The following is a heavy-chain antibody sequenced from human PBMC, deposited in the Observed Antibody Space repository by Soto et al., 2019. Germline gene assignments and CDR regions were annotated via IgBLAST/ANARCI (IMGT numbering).Heavy chain of an antibody. J-gene: IGHJ6*02. CDR3: ARLDVETYYYYGMDV. Sequence: GESLKISCKGSGYSFTSYRISWVRQMPGKGLEWMGRIDPSDSYTNYSPSFQGHVTISADKPISTAYLQWSSLKASDTAMYYCARLDVETYYYYGMDVWGQGPTVTVSS. V-gene: IGHV5-10-1*01. CDR1: GYSFTSYR. D-gene: IGHD1-1*01. CDR2: IDPSDSYT.